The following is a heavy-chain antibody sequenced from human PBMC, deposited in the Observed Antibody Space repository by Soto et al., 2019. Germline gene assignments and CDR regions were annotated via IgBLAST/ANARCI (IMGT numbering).Heavy chain of an antibody. V-gene: IGHV4-61*01. CDR2: IYYSGST. CDR3: ARDLTQPEYYGSGDWYNWFDP. CDR1: GGSVSSGSYY. Sequence: PSETLSLTCTVSGGSVSSGSYYWSWIRQPPGKGLEWIGYIYYSGSTNYNPSLKSRVTISVETYKNQFSLKLSSVTAADTAVYYCARDLTQPEYYGSGDWYNWFDPWGQGTLVTVSS. D-gene: IGHD3-10*01. J-gene: IGHJ5*02.